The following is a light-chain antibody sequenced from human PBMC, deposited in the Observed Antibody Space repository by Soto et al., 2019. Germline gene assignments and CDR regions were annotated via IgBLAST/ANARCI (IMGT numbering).Light chain of an antibody. Sequence: EIVLTQSPATLSLSPGERATLSCRASQSVSSYLAWYQQKPGQAPRLLIYGASTRATGIPARFSGSVSGTEFALTISSLQSEDFAVYYCQQYNNWPRTFGQGTKVDIK. V-gene: IGKV3D-15*01. J-gene: IGKJ1*01. CDR3: QQYNNWPRT. CDR2: GAS. CDR1: QSVSSY.